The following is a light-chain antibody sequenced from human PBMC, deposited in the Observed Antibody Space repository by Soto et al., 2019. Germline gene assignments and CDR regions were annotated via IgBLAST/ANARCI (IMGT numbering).Light chain of an antibody. Sequence: EIVLTQSPGTLSLSPGERATLSCRASQSVSSSYLAWYQQKPGQAPRLLIYGASSRATGIPDRFSGSRSGTDFTLTISRLEPEDFAVYYCQQYGSSRLTFGPGTKVDIK. CDR1: QSVSSSY. V-gene: IGKV3-20*01. CDR3: QQYGSSRLT. CDR2: GAS. J-gene: IGKJ3*01.